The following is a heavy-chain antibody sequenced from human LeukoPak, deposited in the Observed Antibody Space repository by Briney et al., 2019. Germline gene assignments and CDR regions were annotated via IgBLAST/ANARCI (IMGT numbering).Heavy chain of an antibody. CDR2: IGTAGDT. J-gene: IGHJ4*02. V-gene: IGHV3-13*01. CDR3: ARGYDILTGDNYFDY. CDR1: GFTFSSYD. Sequence: GGSLRLSCAASGFTFSSYDMHWVRHATGKGLEWVSAIGTAGDTYYPSSVKGRFTISRESAKNSLYLRMNSLRAGDTAVYYCARGYDILTGDNYFDYWGQGTLVTVSS. D-gene: IGHD3-9*01.